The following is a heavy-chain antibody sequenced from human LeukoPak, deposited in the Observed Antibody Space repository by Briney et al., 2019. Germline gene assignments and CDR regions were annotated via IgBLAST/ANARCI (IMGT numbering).Heavy chain of an antibody. CDR2: INPNSGGT. CDR1: GYTFTSYD. J-gene: IGHJ4*02. D-gene: IGHD3-22*01. Sequence: ASVKVSCKASGYTFTSYDINWVRQATGQGLEWMGWINPNSGGTNYAQKFQGRVTMTRDTSISTAYMELSRLRSDDTAVYYCARDLQSNYYDSSGYYLGDYWGQGTLVTVSS. CDR3: ARDLQSNYYDSSGYYLGDY. V-gene: IGHV1-2*02.